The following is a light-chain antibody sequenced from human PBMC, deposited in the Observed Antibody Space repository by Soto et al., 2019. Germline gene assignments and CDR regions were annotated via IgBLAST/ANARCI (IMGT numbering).Light chain of an antibody. CDR1: QSVSSNY. Sequence: EIVLTQSPGTLSLSPGERATLSCRASQSVSSNYLAWYQHKSGQGPRLLIYAASSRATGIPDRFSGSGSGTDFTLTISRLEPEDCALYYCQKYGSSFTFGPGTKVDIK. V-gene: IGKV3-20*01. CDR3: QKYGSSFT. CDR2: AAS. J-gene: IGKJ3*01.